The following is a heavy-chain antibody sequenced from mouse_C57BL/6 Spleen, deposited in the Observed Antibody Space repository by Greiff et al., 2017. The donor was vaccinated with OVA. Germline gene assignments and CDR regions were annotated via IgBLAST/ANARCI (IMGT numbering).Heavy chain of an antibody. CDR3: ESREGYSEAMDD. V-gene: IGHV7-3*01. D-gene: IGHD2-3*01. CDR2: IRNKANGYTT. CDR1: GFTFTDYY. Sequence: EVHLVESGGGLVQPGGSLSLSCAASGFTFTDYYMSWVRQPPGKALEWLGFIRNKANGYTTEYSASVKGRFTISRDNSQSILYLQMNAVRAEDSATYYCESREGYSEAMDDWGQGTSVTVSS. J-gene: IGHJ4*01.